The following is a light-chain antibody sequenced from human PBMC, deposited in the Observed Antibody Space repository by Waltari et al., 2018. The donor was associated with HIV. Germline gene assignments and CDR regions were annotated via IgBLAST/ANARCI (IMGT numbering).Light chain of an antibody. J-gene: IGKJ1*01. CDR3: QQYYSTPRT. Sequence: DIVMTQSPDSLAVSLGERATIQCKSSQSVLYSSNNKNYLAWYQQKPGQPPKLLIYWASTRESGVPDRFSGSGSGTDFTLTISSLQAEDVAVYYCQQYYSTPRTFGQGTKVEIK. CDR2: WAS. CDR1: QSVLYSSNNKNY. V-gene: IGKV4-1*01.